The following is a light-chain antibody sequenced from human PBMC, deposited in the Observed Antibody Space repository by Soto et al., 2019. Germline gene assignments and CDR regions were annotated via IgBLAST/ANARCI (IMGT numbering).Light chain of an antibody. CDR2: SNN. CDR1: SSNIGSNY. V-gene: IGLV1-47*02. CDR3: AAWDDSLSGPVV. Sequence: QTVVTQPPSASGTPGQRVTISCSGSSSNIGSNYVYWYQQLPGTAPKLLIYSNNQRPSGVPDRFSGSKSGTSASLAISALRSEDEADYYCAAWDDSLSGPVVFGGGTQLTVL. J-gene: IGLJ2*01.